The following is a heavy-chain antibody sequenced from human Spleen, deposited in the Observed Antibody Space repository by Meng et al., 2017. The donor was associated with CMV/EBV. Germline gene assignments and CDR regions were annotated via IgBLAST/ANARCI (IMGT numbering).Heavy chain of an antibody. D-gene: IGHD2-8*01. CDR1: GFTFSSYA. CDR3: AKDYREGWALGYCTTGVCYKDY. V-gene: IGHV3-30*04. CDR2: TSYDGSNK. Sequence: GGSLRLSCAASGFTFSSYAMHWVRQAPGKGLEWVAVTSYDGSNKYYADSVKGRFTISRDDSKNTLYLQMNSLRPEDTAVYYCAKDYREGWALGYCTTGVCYKDYWGQGTLVTVSS. J-gene: IGHJ4*02.